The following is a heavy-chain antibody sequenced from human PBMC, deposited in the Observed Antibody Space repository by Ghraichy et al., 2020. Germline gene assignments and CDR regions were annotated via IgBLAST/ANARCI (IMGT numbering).Heavy chain of an antibody. D-gene: IGHD3-16*01. V-gene: IGHV1-2*07. CDR2: INLHSGAT. CDR1: GYTFTDYY. J-gene: IGHJ4*02. Sequence: ASVKVSCKASGYTFTDYYMHWVRQAPRQGLEWMGWINLHSGATDFVHKFQGRVTLTRDTSITTAYMEMSSLRSDDTAIYYCARDFEGGMMLLPGHWGQGTLVTVSS. CDR3: ARDFEGGMMLLPGH.